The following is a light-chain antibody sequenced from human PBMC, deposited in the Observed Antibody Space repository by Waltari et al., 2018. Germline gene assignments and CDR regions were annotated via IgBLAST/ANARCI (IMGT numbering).Light chain of an antibody. CDR1: QSVGSK. CDR2: GAS. CDR3: QQYNNWPPLT. J-gene: IGKJ4*01. V-gene: IGKV3-15*01. Sequence: EIVMTQSPATLSVSPGERATLSCRASQSVGSKLAWYQQTPGQAPRLLIYGASTRATGIPARFIGSVSGTEFTLTISSLQSEDFAVYYCQQYNNWPPLTFGGGTKVEIK.